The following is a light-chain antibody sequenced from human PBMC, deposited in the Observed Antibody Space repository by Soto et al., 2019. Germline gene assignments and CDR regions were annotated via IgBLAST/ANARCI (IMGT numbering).Light chain of an antibody. Sequence: IVMTQSPAILSVSPGERATLSCSASQTVRSNLAWFQQKPGQAPRLLIYGASSRATGIPARFSGSGSGTEFTLTTSSLQSDDFAVYYCQQYNKWLAWTFGQGTKVDIK. CDR1: QTVRSN. CDR2: GAS. J-gene: IGKJ1*01. V-gene: IGKV3-15*01. CDR3: QQYNKWLAWT.